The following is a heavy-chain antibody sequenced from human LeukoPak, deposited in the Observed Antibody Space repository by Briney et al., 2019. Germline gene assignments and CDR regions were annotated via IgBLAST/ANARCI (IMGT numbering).Heavy chain of an antibody. D-gene: IGHD3-10*01. CDR2: INHSGST. V-gene: IGHV4-34*01. J-gene: IGHJ5*02. CDR1: GGSFSGYY. Sequence: SETLSLTCAVYGGSFSGYYWSWIRQPPGKGLEWIGEINHSGSTNYNPSLKSRVTISVDTSKNQFSLKLSSVTAADTAVYYCARHPHYGSGNPYNWFDPWGQGTLVTVSS. CDR3: ARHPHYGSGNPYNWFDP.